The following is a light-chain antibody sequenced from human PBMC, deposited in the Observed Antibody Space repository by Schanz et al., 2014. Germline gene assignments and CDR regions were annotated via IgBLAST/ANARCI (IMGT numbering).Light chain of an antibody. V-gene: IGKV3-20*01. CDR2: GAS. Sequence: EIVLTQSPGTLSLSPGERATLSCRASQSVSSSYLAWYQQKPGQAPRLLIFGASTRATGIPDRFSGSGSGTEFTLTTSRLEPEDFAVYYCQQYNNWPPYTFGQGTKLEIK. CDR3: QQYNNWPPYT. J-gene: IGKJ2*01. CDR1: QSVSSSY.